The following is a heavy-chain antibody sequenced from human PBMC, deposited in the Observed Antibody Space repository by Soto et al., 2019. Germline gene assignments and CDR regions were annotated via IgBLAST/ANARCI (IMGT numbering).Heavy chain of an antibody. CDR3: ARVHGRILYYGMDV. CDR1: GGSISSGGYY. V-gene: IGHV4-31*03. D-gene: IGHD1-20*01. J-gene: IGHJ6*02. Sequence: QVQLQESGPGLVKPSQTLSLTCTVSGGSISSGGYYWSWIRQHPGKGLEWIGYIYYSGSTYYNPSLKSRVTISVDTSKNQFSRKLSSVTAADTAVYYCARVHGRILYYGMDVWGQGTTVTVSS. CDR2: IYYSGST.